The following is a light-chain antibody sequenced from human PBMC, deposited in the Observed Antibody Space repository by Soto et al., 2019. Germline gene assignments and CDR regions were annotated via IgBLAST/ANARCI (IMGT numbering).Light chain of an antibody. V-gene: IGKV1-39*01. Sequence: IHMTQSAWSVSRSVGDRVSVTWRAGQSISRYLNWYQQRPGKAPKLLIYSASTLQTGVPSRFSGSGSGTDFTLTISSRQREDCATYHCQQSYNGPFTVGPGTKVDIK. CDR3: QQSYNGPFT. J-gene: IGKJ3*01. CDR1: QSISRY. CDR2: SAS.